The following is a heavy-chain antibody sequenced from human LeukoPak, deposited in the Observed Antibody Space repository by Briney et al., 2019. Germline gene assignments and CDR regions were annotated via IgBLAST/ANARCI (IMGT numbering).Heavy chain of an antibody. Sequence: GGSLRLSCAASGFTFSNYAVSWVRQAPGKGLECVSTISASGGTTYYADSVKGRFTISRDNSKNTLYLQMNSLRAEDTAVYYCARDKVYYYDSSGYSYYWYFDLWGRGTLVTVSS. CDR2: ISASGGTT. V-gene: IGHV3-23*01. CDR3: ARDKVYYYDSSGYSYYWYFDL. CDR1: GFTFSNYA. D-gene: IGHD3-22*01. J-gene: IGHJ2*01.